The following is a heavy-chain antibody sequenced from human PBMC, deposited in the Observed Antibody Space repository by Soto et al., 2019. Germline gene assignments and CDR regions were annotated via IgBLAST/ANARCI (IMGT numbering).Heavy chain of an antibody. Sequence: QVQLVESGGGVVQPGRSLRLSCAASGFTFSSYGMHWVRQAPGKGLEWVAVIWYDGSNKYYADSVKGRFTISRDNSKNTLYLQMNSLRAEDTAVYYCARDYTVTTLPDYWGQGTLVTVSS. D-gene: IGHD4-17*01. CDR2: IWYDGSNK. V-gene: IGHV3-33*01. CDR3: ARDYTVTTLPDY. CDR1: GFTFSSYG. J-gene: IGHJ4*02.